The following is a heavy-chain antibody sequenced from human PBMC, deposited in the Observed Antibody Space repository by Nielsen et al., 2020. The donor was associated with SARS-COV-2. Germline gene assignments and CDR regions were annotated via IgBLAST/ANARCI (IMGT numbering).Heavy chain of an antibody. J-gene: IGHJ4*02. Sequence: GGSLRLSCAASGFTFSSYSMNWVRQAPGKGLEWVSSISSSSSYIYYADSVKGRFTISRDNAKNSLYLQMNSLRAEDTAVYYCARDRRRRDGWGLFDYWGQGTLVTVSS. CDR3: ARDRRRRDGWGLFDY. CDR2: ISSSSSYI. CDR1: GFTFSSYS. V-gene: IGHV3-21*01. D-gene: IGHD5-24*01.